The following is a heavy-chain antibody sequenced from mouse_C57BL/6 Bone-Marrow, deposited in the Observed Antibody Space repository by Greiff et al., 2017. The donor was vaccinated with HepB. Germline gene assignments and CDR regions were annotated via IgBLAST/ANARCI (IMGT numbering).Heavy chain of an antibody. CDR1: GFTFSDFY. D-gene: IGHD4-1*02. Sequence: DVKLVESGGGLVQSGRSLRLSCATSGFTFSDFYMEWVRQAPGKGLEWIAASRNKANDYTTEYSASVKGRFIVSRDTSQSILYLQMNALRAEDTAIYYCARDAPTGTNYAMDYWGQGTSVTVSS. CDR2: SRNKANDYTT. CDR3: ARDAPTGTNYAMDY. V-gene: IGHV7-1*01. J-gene: IGHJ4*01.